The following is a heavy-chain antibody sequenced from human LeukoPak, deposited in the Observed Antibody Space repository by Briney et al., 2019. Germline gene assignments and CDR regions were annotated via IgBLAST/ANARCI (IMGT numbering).Heavy chain of an antibody. V-gene: IGHV4-4*07. J-gene: IGHJ4*02. CDR1: GGSASSYY. CDR3: ARDWSGYDF. D-gene: IGHD3-3*01. Sequence: SETLSLTCTVSGGSASSYYWSWIRQPAGKGLEWIGRIYTSGTTNHNPSLKSRLTMSVDTSKNQFSLRLKSVTAADTAVYYCARDWSGYDFWGQGTLVTVSS. CDR2: IYTSGTT.